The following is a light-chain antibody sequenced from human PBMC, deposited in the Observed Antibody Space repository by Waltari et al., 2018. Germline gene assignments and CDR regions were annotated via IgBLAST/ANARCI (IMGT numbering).Light chain of an antibody. V-gene: IGLV1-44*01. CDR3: AVWDGSLNAYV. CDR2: SNK. Sequence: QSVLPQPPSVSGAPGQRLTISCSGSSPNIGSNTVNWYQQLPGPAHKLLIYSNKQRPSGVPDRISGSRSGTSASLAVSGLQSEDEADYYCAVWDGSLNAYVFGAGTKVTVL. J-gene: IGLJ1*01. CDR1: SPNIGSNT.